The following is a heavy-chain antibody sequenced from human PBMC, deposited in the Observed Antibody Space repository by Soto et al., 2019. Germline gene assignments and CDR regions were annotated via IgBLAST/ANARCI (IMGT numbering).Heavy chain of an antibody. D-gene: IGHD6-19*01. CDR2: IIPIFGTT. J-gene: IGHJ2*01. CDR3: ATEKGSGSGWYDRYFDL. CDR1: GGTFNSYT. Sequence: QVQLVQSGTEVKKPGSSVKVSCQASGGTFNSYTITWVRQAPGQGLEWMGGIIPIFGTTNSAQKFQGRVTITADESTSTAYMELISLRSEDTAVYSCATEKGSGSGWYDRYFDLWGRGTLVTVSS. V-gene: IGHV1-69*01.